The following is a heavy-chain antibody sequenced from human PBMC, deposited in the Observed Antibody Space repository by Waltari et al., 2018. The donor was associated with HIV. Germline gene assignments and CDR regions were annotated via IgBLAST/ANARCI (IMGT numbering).Heavy chain of an antibody. Sequence: QMQLVQSGAEVKKTGSSVQVSCTASGYTFTSRYRHWVRQAPGQALEWMGWITPFNGNTNYAQKFQDRVTITRDRSMSTAYMELSSLRSEDTAMYYCATCGGDCPEGWFDPWGQGTLVTVSS. CDR2: ITPFNGNT. CDR1: GYTFTSRY. V-gene: IGHV1-45*02. J-gene: IGHJ5*02. D-gene: IGHD2-21*02. CDR3: ATCGGDCPEGWFDP.